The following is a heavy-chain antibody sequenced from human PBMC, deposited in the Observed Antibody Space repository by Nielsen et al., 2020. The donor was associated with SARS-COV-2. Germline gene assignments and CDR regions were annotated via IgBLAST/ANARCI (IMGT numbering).Heavy chain of an antibody. J-gene: IGHJ5*02. CDR1: GYSFTSYW. CDR3: ARHLDYDLTFDP. D-gene: IGHD3-3*01. V-gene: IGHV5-10-1*01. Sequence: GESLKISCKGSGYSFTSYWIGWVRQMPGKGLEWMGRIDPSDSYTNYSPSFQGHVTISADKSISTAYLQWSSLKASDTAMYYCARHLDYDLTFDPWGQGTLVTVSS. CDR2: IDPSDSYT.